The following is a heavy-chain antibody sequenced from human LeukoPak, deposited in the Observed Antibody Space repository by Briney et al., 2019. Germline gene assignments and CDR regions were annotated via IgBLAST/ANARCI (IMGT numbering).Heavy chain of an antibody. D-gene: IGHD3-3*01. CDR3: ARDRAAFGVVQVGY. CDR2: INSDGTNT. Sequence: PGGSLRLSCAASTFTFSRYWMHWVRQAPGKGRVWVSRINSDGTNTYYADSVKGRFTISRDNTKNTLYLQMNSLRTEDTAVYYCARDRAAFGVVQVGYWGQGTLVTVSS. J-gene: IGHJ4*02. CDR1: TFTFSRYW. V-gene: IGHV3-74*01.